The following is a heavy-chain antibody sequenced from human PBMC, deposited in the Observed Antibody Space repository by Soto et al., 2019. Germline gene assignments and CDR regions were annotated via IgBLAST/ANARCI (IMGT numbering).Heavy chain of an antibody. CDR3: ARDDDFEDNGRDY. CDR2: IVRDGGQK. V-gene: IGHV3-33*01. J-gene: IGHJ4*02. CDR1: GFTFSRYG. D-gene: IGHD1-1*01. Sequence: QVHLVESGGGVVQPGRPLRLSCAASGFTFSRYGMHWVRQAPGKGLEWVGVIVRDGGQKQYADSVRGRFTISRDNSRDPLYLEVNRVTVEDTAVYYCARDDDFEDNGRDYWGQGTLVTVSS.